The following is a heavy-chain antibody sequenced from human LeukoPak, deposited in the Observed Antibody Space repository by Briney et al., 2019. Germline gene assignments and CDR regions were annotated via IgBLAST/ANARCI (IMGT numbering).Heavy chain of an antibody. D-gene: IGHD3-10*01. CDR3: AREPAGVRSGSYYRHFDY. J-gene: IGHJ4*02. V-gene: IGHV4-39*07. Sequence: SETLSLTCTVSGGSISSSSYYWGWIRQPPGKGLEWIGSIYYSGSTYYNPSLKSRVTISVDTAKNQFSLKLSSVTAADTAVYYCAREPAGVRSGSYYRHFDYWGQGTLVTVSS. CDR1: GGSISSSSYY. CDR2: IYYSGST.